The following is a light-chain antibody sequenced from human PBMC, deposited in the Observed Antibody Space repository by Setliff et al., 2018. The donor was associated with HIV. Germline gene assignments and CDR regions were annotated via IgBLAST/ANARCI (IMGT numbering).Light chain of an antibody. V-gene: IGLV2-14*03. CDR1: SSDVGGYNF. J-gene: IGLJ1*01. CDR3: SSYTNTPLYV. Sequence: QSVLTQPASVSGSPGQSITISCTGTSSDVGGYNFVSWYQQHPGKAPKLMIYDVSNRPSGVSNRFSGSKSGNTASLTISGPQAEDEADYYCSSYTNTPLYVFGTGTKVTVL. CDR2: DVS.